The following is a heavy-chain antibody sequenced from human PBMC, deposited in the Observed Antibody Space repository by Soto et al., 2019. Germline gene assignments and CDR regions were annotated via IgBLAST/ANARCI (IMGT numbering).Heavy chain of an antibody. Sequence: PEKLRDTKTVSRGSISSGTNYWAWIRQPPGKGLEWIANIYYSGSTFYNPSLKSRVTISLDTSKNQFSLKLRSVTAADTSFDFCARPAAGWYFASSGQGPLVTVS. J-gene: IGHJ4*02. V-gene: IGHV4-39*01. CDR1: RGSISSGTNY. CDR3: ARPAAGWYFAS. CDR2: IYYSGST. D-gene: IGHD6-25*01.